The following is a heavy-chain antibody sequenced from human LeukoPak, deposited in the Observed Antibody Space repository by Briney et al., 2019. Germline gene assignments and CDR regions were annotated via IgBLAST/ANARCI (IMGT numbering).Heavy chain of an antibody. D-gene: IGHD2-15*01. CDR2: IIPNFGTT. J-gene: IGHJ4*02. Sequence: ASVKVSCKASGGTFTSYAISWVRQAPGQGLEWMGMIIPNFGTTNYAQKFQGRVTITTDESTSTAYMELSSLRSEDTAVYYCARDAHYCSGGSCYSGFYYWGQGTLVTVSS. CDR3: ARDAHYCSGGSCYSGFYY. CDR1: GGTFTSYA. V-gene: IGHV1-69*05.